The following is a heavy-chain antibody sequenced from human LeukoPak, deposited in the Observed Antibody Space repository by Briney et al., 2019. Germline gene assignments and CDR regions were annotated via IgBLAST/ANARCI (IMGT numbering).Heavy chain of an antibody. D-gene: IGHD3-3*01. CDR1: GYSFTSNW. CDR3: ARLYYDFWNNYRWVDY. J-gene: IGHJ4*02. Sequence: GESLKISCKGSGYSFTSNWIGWARQMPGKGLEWMGIINPGGSDTKYSPSFQGQVTISVDKSISTADLQWSSLKASDTAMYYCARLYYDFWNNYRWVDYWGQGTLVTVSS. CDR2: INPGGSDT. V-gene: IGHV5-51*01.